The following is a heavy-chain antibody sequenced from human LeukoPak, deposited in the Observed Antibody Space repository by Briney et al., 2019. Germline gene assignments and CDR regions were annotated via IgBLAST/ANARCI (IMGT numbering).Heavy chain of an antibody. D-gene: IGHD6-19*01. J-gene: IGHJ4*02. CDR2: MNPNSGNT. V-gene: IGHV1-8*01. Sequence: ASVKVSCKASGYTFTSCDINWVRQATGQGLEWMGWMNPNSGNTGYGQSFQGRITMTRDISIGTAYMELSNLTSEDTAIYYCTRGSSGRRDNWGQGTMVTVSA. CDR3: TRGSSGRRDN. CDR1: GYTFTSCD.